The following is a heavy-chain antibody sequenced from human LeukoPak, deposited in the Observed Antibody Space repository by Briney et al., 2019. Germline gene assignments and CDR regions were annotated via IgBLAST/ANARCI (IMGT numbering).Heavy chain of an antibody. Sequence: GGSLRLSCAASGFTFSSYDMHWVRQATGKGLEWVSAIGTAGDTYYPGSVKGRFTISRENAKNSLYLQMNSLRAGDTAVYYCARLGPGDAFDFWGQGTMVTVSS. CDR2: IGTAGDT. D-gene: IGHD7-27*01. V-gene: IGHV3-13*01. CDR1: GFTFSSYD. J-gene: IGHJ3*01. CDR3: ARLGPGDAFDF.